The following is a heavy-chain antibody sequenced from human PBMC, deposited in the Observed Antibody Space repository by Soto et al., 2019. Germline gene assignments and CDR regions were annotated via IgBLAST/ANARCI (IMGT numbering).Heavy chain of an antibody. Sequence: SRPLSLTCAISGDSVSSDITSWNWIRQSPSRGLEWLGRTYYRSRWFHDYADSVKSRITINADTSKNQFSLELKSMTPEDTAVYYCARGNALNVWGQGTLVTVSS. J-gene: IGHJ3*01. CDR3: ARGNALNV. V-gene: IGHV6-1*01. CDR2: TYYRSRWFH. CDR1: GDSVSSDITS.